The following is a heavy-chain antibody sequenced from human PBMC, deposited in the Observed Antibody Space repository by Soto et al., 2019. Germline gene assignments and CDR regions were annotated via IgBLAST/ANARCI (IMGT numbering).Heavy chain of an antibody. CDR2: IDPSRSYT. J-gene: IGHJ6*02. CDR1: GYSFTSSW. Sequence: GESLKISCKGSGYSFTSSWINWVRQMPGKGLEWMGRIDPSRSYTIYNPSFQEHVTISVDKSISTAYLQWSSLKASDTAMYYCARSLTAVVRKLSTGGQLRGDYGMDVWGQGTTVTVSS. D-gene: IGHD3-10*01. V-gene: IGHV5-10-1*01. CDR3: ARSLTAVVRKLSTGGQLRGDYGMDV.